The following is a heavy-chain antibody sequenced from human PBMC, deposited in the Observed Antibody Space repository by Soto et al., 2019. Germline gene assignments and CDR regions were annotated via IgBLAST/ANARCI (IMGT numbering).Heavy chain of an antibody. CDR2: ISGSGGTT. Sequence: EVQLLESGGGLVQPGGSLRLSCAASGLTFGSYAMSWVRQAPGKGLEWVSAISGSGGTTYYADSVRGRFTISRDNSENTLYLQMNSLRADDTAVYYCARARFGELYHAFDIWGQGTMVTVSS. CDR1: GLTFGSYA. CDR3: ARARFGELYHAFDI. V-gene: IGHV3-23*01. J-gene: IGHJ3*02. D-gene: IGHD3-10*01.